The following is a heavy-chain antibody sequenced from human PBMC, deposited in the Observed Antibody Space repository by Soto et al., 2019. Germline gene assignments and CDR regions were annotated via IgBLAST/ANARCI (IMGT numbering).Heavy chain of an antibody. J-gene: IGHJ5*02. CDR2: IYPGDSDT. D-gene: IGHD3-3*01. V-gene: IGHV5-51*01. CDR1: GYSFTSYW. CDR3: AWRYTYYDVKYFDL. Sequence: ESLKISCKGSGYSFTSYWIGWVRQMPGKGLEWMGIIYPGDSDTRYSPSFQGQVTISADKSISTAYLQWSSLRTSDTAVYYCAWRYTYYDVKYFDLCGQGPQVTVSS.